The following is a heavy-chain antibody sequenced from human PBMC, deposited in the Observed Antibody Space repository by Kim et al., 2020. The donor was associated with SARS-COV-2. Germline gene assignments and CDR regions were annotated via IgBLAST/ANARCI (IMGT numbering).Heavy chain of an antibody. CDR3: ASGSPGVYGMDV. V-gene: IGHV4-59*08. J-gene: IGHJ6*02. CDR1: GGSISCYY. D-gene: IGHD3-10*01. CDR2: IYYSGST. Sequence: SETLSLTCTVSGGSISCYYWSWIRQPPGKGLEWIGYIYYSGSTNYNPSLKSRVTISVDTSKNQFSLKLSSVTAADTAVYYCASGSPGVYGMDVWGQGTTVTVSS.